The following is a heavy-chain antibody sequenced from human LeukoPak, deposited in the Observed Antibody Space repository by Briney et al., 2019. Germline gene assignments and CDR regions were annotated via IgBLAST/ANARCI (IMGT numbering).Heavy chain of an antibody. J-gene: IGHJ5*02. CDR2: INPNSGGT. CDR1: GYTFTGYY. Sequence: ASVKVSCKASGYTFTGYYMHWVRQAPGQGLEWMGWINPNSGGTNYAQKFQGRVTMTRNTSISTAYMELSSLRSEDTAVYYCAAHNWFDPWGQGTLVTVSS. CDR3: AAHNWFDP. V-gene: IGHV1-2*02.